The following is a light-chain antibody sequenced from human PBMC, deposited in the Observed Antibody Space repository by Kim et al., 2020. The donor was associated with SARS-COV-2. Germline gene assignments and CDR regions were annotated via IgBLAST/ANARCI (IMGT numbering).Light chain of an antibody. CDR3: LQLNSFPRT. Sequence: GDRVTIACRASQDISNHLAWYQQKPGKAPELLIYGASTLKPGVPSRFSGSGSGTEFTLTISNLQPEDFATYSCLQLNSFPRTFGQGTKVDI. CDR2: GAS. CDR1: QDISNH. V-gene: IGKV1-9*01. J-gene: IGKJ1*01.